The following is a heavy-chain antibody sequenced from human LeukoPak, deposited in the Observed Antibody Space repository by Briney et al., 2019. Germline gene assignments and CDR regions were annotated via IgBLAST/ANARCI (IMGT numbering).Heavy chain of an antibody. CDR1: GYSISSGYY. Sequence: SETLSLTCTVSGYSISSGYYWGWIRQPPGKGLEWIGSIYHSGSTYYNPSLKSRVTISVDTSKNQFSLKLSSVTAADTAVYYCAREVDTAMVNHAFDIWGQGTMVAVSS. CDR3: AREVDTAMVNHAFDI. V-gene: IGHV4-38-2*02. J-gene: IGHJ3*02. D-gene: IGHD5-18*01. CDR2: IYHSGST.